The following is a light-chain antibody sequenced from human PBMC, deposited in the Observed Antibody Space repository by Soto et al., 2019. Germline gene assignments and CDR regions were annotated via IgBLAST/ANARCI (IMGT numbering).Light chain of an antibody. CDR2: GAS. CDR3: QKYGSSPLT. CDR1: QSVSSSY. J-gene: IGKJ4*01. V-gene: IGKV3-20*01. Sequence: EIVLTQSPGTLSLSPGERATLSCRASQSVSSSYLVWYQQKPGQAPRLLIYGASSRATGIPDRFSGSGSGTDFTLTISRLEPEDCAVYYCQKYGSSPLTFGGGTKVEIK.